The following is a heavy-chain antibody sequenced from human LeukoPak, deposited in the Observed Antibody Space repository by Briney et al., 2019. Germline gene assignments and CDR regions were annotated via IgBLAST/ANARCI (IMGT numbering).Heavy chain of an antibody. CDR1: GFTFSSYG. V-gene: IGHV3-33*06. D-gene: IGHD3-16*01. Sequence: GGSLRLSCAASGFTFSSYGMHWVRQAPGKGLEWVAVIWYDGSNKYYADSVKGRFTISRDNSKNTLYPQMNSLRAEDTAVYYCAKEGDYDYVWGSFLDYWGQGTLVTVSS. CDR2: IWYDGSNK. J-gene: IGHJ4*02. CDR3: AKEGDYDYVWGSFLDY.